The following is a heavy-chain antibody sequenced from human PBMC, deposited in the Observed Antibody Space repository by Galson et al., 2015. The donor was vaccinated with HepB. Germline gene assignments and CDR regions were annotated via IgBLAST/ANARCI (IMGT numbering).Heavy chain of an antibody. J-gene: IGHJ5*02. V-gene: IGHV3-11*01. CDR1: GFTFSDYY. CDR3: ARDQSGNPNYDFWSGYEGMPRDWFDP. D-gene: IGHD3-3*01. CDR2: ISSSGSTI. Sequence: SLRLSCAASGFTFSDYYMSWIRQAPGKGLEWVSYISSSGSTIYYADSVKGRFTISRDNAKNSLYLQMNSLRAEDTAVYYCARDQSGNPNYDFWSGYEGMPRDWFDPWGQGTLVTVSS.